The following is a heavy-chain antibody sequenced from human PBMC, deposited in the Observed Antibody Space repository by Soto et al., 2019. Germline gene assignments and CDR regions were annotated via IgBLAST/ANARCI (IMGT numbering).Heavy chain of an antibody. V-gene: IGHV3-74*01. J-gene: IGHJ4*02. CDR3: VSGRLYYYDSFEN. CDR1: GFAFSRYW. D-gene: IGHD3-22*01. Sequence: EVQLVESGGGLVQPGGSLRLSCAASGFAFSRYWMHWVRQTPEKGLVWVSRINIDGSTTTYADSVKGRFTISRDNAKNTVSLQMNSLSAEDTAVYDCVSGRLYYYDSFENWGLGTLVTVSS. CDR2: INIDGSTT.